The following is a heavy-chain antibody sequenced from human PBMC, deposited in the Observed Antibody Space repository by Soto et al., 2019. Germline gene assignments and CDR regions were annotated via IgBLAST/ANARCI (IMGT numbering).Heavy chain of an antibody. CDR1: VFTFISYG. Sequence: PGGSLRLSCAASVFTFISYGMKWVRQSPGKGLEWVAVIAYDATNKYYADSVKGRFTMSRDNSKNTLYLQMKSLRAEDTAVYYCARGVRITMIVVPQGYGMDVWGQGTTVTVSS. V-gene: IGHV3-30*03. CDR3: ARGVRITMIVVPQGYGMDV. CDR2: IAYDATNK. J-gene: IGHJ6*02. D-gene: IGHD3-22*01.